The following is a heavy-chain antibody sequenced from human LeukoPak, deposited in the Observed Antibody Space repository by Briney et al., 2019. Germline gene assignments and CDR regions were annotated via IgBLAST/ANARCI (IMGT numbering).Heavy chain of an antibody. CDR3: ARDPPFIIGTTFFDY. Sequence: GGSLRLSCAASGFTFSDYAMDWVRQAPGKGLEWVSYIGSSSTYIYYAESVRGRFTISRDNAKNSLYLQMNSLRVEDTAVYYCARDPPFIIGTTFFDYWGQGTLVTVSS. J-gene: IGHJ4*02. CDR1: GFTFSDYA. CDR2: IGSSSTYI. D-gene: IGHD1-20*01. V-gene: IGHV3-21*01.